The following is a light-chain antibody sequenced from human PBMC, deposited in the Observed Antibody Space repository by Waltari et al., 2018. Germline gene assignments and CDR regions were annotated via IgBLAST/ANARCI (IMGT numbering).Light chain of an antibody. CDR3: QAWDSSTVV. J-gene: IGLJ2*01. V-gene: IGLV3-1*01. Sequence: SYDLTQPPSVSVSPGQTASITCSGDKLGDTYACWYQQKPGQSPVLVIYQDSKRPSGIPGRFSGSNSGNTATLTISGSQAMDEADYYCQAWDSSTVVFGGGTKLTVL. CDR2: QDS. CDR1: KLGDTY.